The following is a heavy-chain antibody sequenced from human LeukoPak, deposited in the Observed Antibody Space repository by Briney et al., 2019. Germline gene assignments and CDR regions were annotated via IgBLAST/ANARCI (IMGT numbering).Heavy chain of an antibody. V-gene: IGHV4-34*01. Sequence: SETLSLTCAVYGGSFSGYYWSWIRQPPGKGLEWIGEINHSGSTNCNPSLKSRVTISVDTSKNQFSLKLSSVTAADTAVYYCARVSIVVVTIDYWGQGTLVTVSS. CDR2: INHSGST. D-gene: IGHD3-22*01. CDR3: ARVSIVVVTIDY. CDR1: GGSFSGYY. J-gene: IGHJ4*02.